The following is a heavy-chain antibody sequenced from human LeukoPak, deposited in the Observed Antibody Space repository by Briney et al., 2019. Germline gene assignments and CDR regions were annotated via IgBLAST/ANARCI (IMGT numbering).Heavy chain of an antibody. V-gene: IGHV3-23*01. Sequence: GGSLRLSCAASGFTFSSYAMSWVRQAPGKGREWVSAISGSGGSTYYADSVKGRFTISRDNSKNTLYLQMNSLRAEDTAVYYCAKVFPWFGELFYFDYWGQGTLVTVSS. J-gene: IGHJ4*02. CDR2: ISGSGGST. CDR1: GFTFSSYA. CDR3: AKVFPWFGELFYFDY. D-gene: IGHD3-10*01.